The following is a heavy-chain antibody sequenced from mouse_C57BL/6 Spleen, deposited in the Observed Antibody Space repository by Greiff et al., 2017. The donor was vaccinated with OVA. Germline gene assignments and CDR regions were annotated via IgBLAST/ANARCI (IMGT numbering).Heavy chain of an antibody. V-gene: IGHV1-63*01. J-gene: IGHJ3*01. CDR2: IYPGGGYT. D-gene: IGHD2-1*01. Sequence: VQLQQSGAELVRPGTSVKMSCKASGYTFTNYWIGWAKQRPGHGLEWIGDIYPGGGYTNYNEKFKGKATLTADKSSSKAYMQFSSLTSEDSAIYYCARSDGNYGAWFAYWGQGTLVTVSA. CDR1: GYTFTNYW. CDR3: ARSDGNYGAWFAY.